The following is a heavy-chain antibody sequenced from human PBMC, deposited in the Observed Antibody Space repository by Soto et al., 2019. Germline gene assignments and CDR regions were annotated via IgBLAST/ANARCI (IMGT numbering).Heavy chain of an antibody. CDR3: ASARFLEWLSPLDY. Sequence: AGGSLRLSCAASGFTFSSYAMHWVRQAPGKGLEWVAVISYDGSNKYYADSVKGRFTISRDNSKNTLYLQMNSLRAEGTAVYYCASARFLEWLSPLDYWGQGTLVTVSS. D-gene: IGHD3-3*01. CDR2: ISYDGSNK. CDR1: GFTFSSYA. V-gene: IGHV3-30-3*01. J-gene: IGHJ4*02.